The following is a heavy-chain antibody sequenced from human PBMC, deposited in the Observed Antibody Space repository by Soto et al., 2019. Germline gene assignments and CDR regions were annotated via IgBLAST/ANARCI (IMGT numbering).Heavy chain of an antibody. CDR2: IDSSGRYI. V-gene: IGHV3-21*01. Sequence: EVQLVESGGGLVKPGGSLRLSCVASGPIFSSYGMNWLRQAPGKGLEWVSSIDSSGRYIYYADSLQGRFTISRDNAKNSMYLQMNSLRVEATARYFCARDESAGSSTSDWGQGTLVTVSS. D-gene: IGHD2-2*01. CDR1: GPIFSSYG. CDR3: ARDESAGSSTSD. J-gene: IGHJ4*02.